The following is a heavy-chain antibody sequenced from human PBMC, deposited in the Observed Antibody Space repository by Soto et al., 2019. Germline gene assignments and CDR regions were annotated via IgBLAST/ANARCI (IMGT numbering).Heavy chain of an antibody. CDR3: ARETLYGSGATRIDY. CDR1: GGSISSYY. Sequence: SETLSLTCTVSGGSISSYYWSWIRQPPGKGLEWIGYIYYSGSTNYNPSLKSRVTISVDTSKNQFSLKLSSVTAADTAVYYCARETLYGSGATRIDYWGQGTLVTVSS. CDR2: IYYSGST. V-gene: IGHV4-59*01. D-gene: IGHD3-10*01. J-gene: IGHJ4*02.